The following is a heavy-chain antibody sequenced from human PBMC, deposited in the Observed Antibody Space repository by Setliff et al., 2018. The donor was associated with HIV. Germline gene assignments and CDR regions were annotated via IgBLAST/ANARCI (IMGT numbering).Heavy chain of an antibody. D-gene: IGHD3-3*01. CDR3: ARDRVRITIFGANDASDI. J-gene: IGHJ3*02. CDR2: IIPIFGTP. CDR1: GGTFNSHA. V-gene: IGHV1-69*13. Sequence: LVKVSCKASGGTFNSHAISWVRQAPGQGLEWTGGIIPIFGTPNYAQKFKGRLTITADESTSTVYTELSSLRSEDTAVYYCARDRVRITIFGANDASDIWGQGTMVTVSS.